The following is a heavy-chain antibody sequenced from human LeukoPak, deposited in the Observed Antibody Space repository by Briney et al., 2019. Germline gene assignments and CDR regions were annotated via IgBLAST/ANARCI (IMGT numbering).Heavy chain of an antibody. CDR3: ARDGFSSGYPYDAFDI. V-gene: IGHV3-23*01. Sequence: GGSLRLSCAASGFPFSTSAMNWVRQAPGKGLEWVSVIVGSEGSTYYADSVKGRFTISRDNSKNTLYLRMNSLRAEDTAVYYCARDGFSSGYPYDAFDIWGQGTMVTVSS. D-gene: IGHD3-22*01. J-gene: IGHJ3*02. CDR2: IVGSEGST. CDR1: GFPFSTSA.